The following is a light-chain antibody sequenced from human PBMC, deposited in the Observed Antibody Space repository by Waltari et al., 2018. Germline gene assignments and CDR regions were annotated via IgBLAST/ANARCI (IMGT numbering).Light chain of an antibody. CDR1: ESVSAN. Sequence: EVVMTQSPATLSVSPGDTVTLSCRASESVSANVAWYQHKPGQPPRLLIYGASGRATGVPARFSGNGWGTEFTLTISSLQSEDFVVYYCQYYNNWPPGAFGQGTKVDFK. V-gene: IGKV3-15*01. J-gene: IGKJ1*01. CDR2: GAS. CDR3: QYYNNWPPGA.